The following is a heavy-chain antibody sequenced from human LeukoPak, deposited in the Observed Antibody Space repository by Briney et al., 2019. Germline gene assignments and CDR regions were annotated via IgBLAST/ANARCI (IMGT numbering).Heavy chain of an antibody. Sequence: ASVKVSCKASGYTFTGYYLFWVRQTPGQGLEWMGWINPNTGDTRYGQKFQGRVTLTRDTSIRTTYMELSSLRSDDTAVYYCARDERFCNGDNHYPDLGYWGQGTLVTVSS. V-gene: IGHV1-2*02. D-gene: IGHD2-15*01. CDR3: ARDERFCNGDNHYPDLGY. CDR1: GYTFTGYY. CDR2: INPNTGDT. J-gene: IGHJ4*02.